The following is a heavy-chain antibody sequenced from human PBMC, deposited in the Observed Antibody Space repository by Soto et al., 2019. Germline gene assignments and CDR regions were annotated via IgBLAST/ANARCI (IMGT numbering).Heavy chain of an antibody. J-gene: IGHJ4*02. D-gene: IGHD5-18*01. V-gene: IGHV3-74*02. Sequence: EVQLVESGGGLVQPGGSLRLSCAGSGFTFSSYEMNWVRQAPGKGLEWVSQINSDGSATRYADSVKGRFTISRDNAKNTVYLQMNSLRAEDTAVYYCATLNSFGSDYWGQGTLVTVSS. CDR1: GFTFSSYE. CDR2: INSDGSAT. CDR3: ATLNSFGSDY.